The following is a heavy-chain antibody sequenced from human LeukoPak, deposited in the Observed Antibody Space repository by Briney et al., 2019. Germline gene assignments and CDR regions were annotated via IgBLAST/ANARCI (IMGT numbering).Heavy chain of an antibody. J-gene: IGHJ6*02. V-gene: IGHV3-23*01. Sequence: ETLSLTCTVSGGSISSYYWSWVRQAPGKGLEWVSAISGSGGSTYYADSVKGRFTISRDNSKNTLYLQMNSLRAEDTAVYYCAKHGVGRNGMDVWGQGTTVTVSS. CDR2: ISGSGGST. CDR3: AKHGVGRNGMDV. D-gene: IGHD3-3*01. CDR1: GGSISSYY.